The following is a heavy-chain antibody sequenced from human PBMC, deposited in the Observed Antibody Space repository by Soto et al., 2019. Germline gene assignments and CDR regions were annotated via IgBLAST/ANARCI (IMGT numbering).Heavy chain of an antibody. V-gene: IGHV3-23*01. D-gene: IGHD6-19*01. CDR1: GFTFSSYA. CDR3: AKCSPRYSSGLKAYYFDY. CDR2: ISGSGGST. Sequence: GGSLRLSCAASGFTFSSYAMSWVRQAPGKGLECVSVISGSGGSTYYADSVKGRFTISRDNSRNTLYLQMNSLRAEGTAVYYCAKCSPRYSSGLKAYYFDYWGQGTLVTVSS. J-gene: IGHJ4*02.